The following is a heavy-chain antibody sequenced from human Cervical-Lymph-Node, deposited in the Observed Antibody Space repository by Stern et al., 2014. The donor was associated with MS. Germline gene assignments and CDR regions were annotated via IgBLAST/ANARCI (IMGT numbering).Heavy chain of an antibody. D-gene: IGHD6-19*01. V-gene: IGHV4-39*02. CDR2: IFYTGST. Sequence: QVQLQESGPGLVKPSETLSLTCTVSGGSIGRSSYYWGWLRQPPGKGLEWFGNIFYTGSTFSDPSLKRSVPPSLDTSNNHFSLSLNSVTAADTAVYYCARGAGVFDSWGQGTLVTVSP. J-gene: IGHJ4*02. CDR3: ARGAGVFDS. CDR1: GGSIGRSSYY.